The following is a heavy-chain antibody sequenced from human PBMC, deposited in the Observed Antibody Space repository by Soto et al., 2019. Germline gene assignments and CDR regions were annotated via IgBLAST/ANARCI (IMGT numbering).Heavy chain of an antibody. CDR3: ARATNDIALVVAADQDAFDI. D-gene: IGHD2-15*01. Sequence: ASVKVSCKASGYTFTSYDINWVRQATGQGLEWMGWMNPNSGNTGYAQKFQGRVTMTRNTSISTAYMELSSPRSEDTAVYYCARATNDIALVVAADQDAFDIWGQGTMGTVSS. CDR1: GYTFTSYD. V-gene: IGHV1-8*01. J-gene: IGHJ3*02. CDR2: MNPNSGNT.